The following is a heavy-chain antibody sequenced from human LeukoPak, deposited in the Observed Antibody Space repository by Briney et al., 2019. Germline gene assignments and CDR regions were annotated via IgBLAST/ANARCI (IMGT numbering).Heavy chain of an antibody. J-gene: IGHJ6*02. CDR1: GFIVSSNY. CDR3: ARDSVGTTTSQYGMDV. V-gene: IGHV3-66*01. Sequence: PGGSLRLSCAASGFIVSSNYMSWVRQAPGKGLEWVSIINSGGTTYYADSVKGRFTISRDNFKNTLYLQMNSLRAEDTAVYYCARDSVGTTTSQYGMDVWGQGTTVTVSS. CDR2: INSGGTT. D-gene: IGHD2-21*02.